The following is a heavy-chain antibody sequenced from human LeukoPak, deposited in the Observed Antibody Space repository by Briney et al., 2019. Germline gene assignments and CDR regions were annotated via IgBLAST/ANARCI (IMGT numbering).Heavy chain of an antibody. CDR3: AKGSSGNSDS. CDR2: ITDSGIST. D-gene: IGHD1-26*01. V-gene: IGHV3-23*01. Sequence: GGSLRLSCAASGFTFNSYAMAWVRQAPEKGLEWVSSITDSGISTYYADSVKGRFTISRDNSKNTLYRQINRLRAEDTAVYYCAKGSSGNSDSWGRGTLVTVSS. J-gene: IGHJ5*01. CDR1: GFTFNSYA.